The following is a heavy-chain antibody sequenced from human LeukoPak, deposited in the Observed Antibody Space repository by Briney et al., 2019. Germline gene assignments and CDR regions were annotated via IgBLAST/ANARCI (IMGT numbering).Heavy chain of an antibody. V-gene: IGHV3-23*01. CDR2: ISGSGGST. J-gene: IGHJ4*02. Sequence: GGSLRLSCAASGFTFSSYGMSWVRQAPGKGLEWVSAISGSGGSTYHADSVKGRFTISRDNSKNTLYLQMNSLRAEDTAVYYCAKEEMATVGPPGYWGQGTLVTVSS. CDR3: AKEEMATVGPPGY. D-gene: IGHD5-24*01. CDR1: GFTFSSYG.